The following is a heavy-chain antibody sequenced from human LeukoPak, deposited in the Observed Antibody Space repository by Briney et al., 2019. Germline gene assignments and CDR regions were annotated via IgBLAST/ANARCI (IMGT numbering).Heavy chain of an antibody. J-gene: IGHJ4*02. CDR1: GFTFSHYT. CDR3: AREKWGAAAGTDY. V-gene: IGHV3-48*02. Sequence: PGGSLRRSCAASGFTFSHYTMNWARQAPGKGLEWVSDISSSSRTISYADSVKGRFTISRDNAKNSLYLQMNSLRDEDTAVYYCAREKWGAAAGTDYWGQGTLVTVSS. D-gene: IGHD6-13*01. CDR2: ISSSSRTI.